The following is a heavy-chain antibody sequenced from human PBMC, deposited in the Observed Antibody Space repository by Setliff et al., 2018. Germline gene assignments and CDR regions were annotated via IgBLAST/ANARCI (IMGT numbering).Heavy chain of an antibody. D-gene: IGHD1-20*01. V-gene: IGHV1-69*05. CDR2: IIPVFRSA. CDR1: GGTFRTDG. Sequence: SVKVSCKASGGTFRTDGFNWVRQAPGQGLEWMGRIIPVFRSAKYAQKFQDRVTITTDTSTSTAYMELRSLRSDDTAVYYCAKGGNITRETYYYYGMDVWGQGTTVTVS. CDR3: AKGGNITRETYYYYGMDV. J-gene: IGHJ6*02.